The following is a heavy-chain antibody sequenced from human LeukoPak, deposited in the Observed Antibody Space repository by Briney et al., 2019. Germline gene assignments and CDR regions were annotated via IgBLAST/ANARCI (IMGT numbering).Heavy chain of an antibody. CDR2: INHSGST. Sequence: TSETLSLTCAVYGGSFSGYYWSWIRQPPGKGLEWIGEINHSGSTNYNPSLKSRVTISVDTSKNQFSLKLSSVTAADTAVYYCARGGRYMVRGVIRIGPYFDYWGQGTLVTVSS. D-gene: IGHD3-10*01. V-gene: IGHV4-34*01. J-gene: IGHJ4*02. CDR3: ARGGRYMVRGVIRIGPYFDY. CDR1: GGSFSGYY.